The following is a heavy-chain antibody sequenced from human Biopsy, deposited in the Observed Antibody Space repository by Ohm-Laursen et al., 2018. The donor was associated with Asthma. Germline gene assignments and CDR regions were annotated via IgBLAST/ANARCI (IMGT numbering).Heavy chain of an antibody. J-gene: IGHJ1*01. CDR2: ISYDGSNK. V-gene: IGHV3-30*03. Sequence: SLRLSCTAPGFTFSSYGMHWVRQAPGKGLEWVAVISYDGSNKYYADSVKGRFTISRDNSKNTLYLQMNSLRVEDTAVYYCARTFHFWSPYHAEHYQLWGQGTLVTVSS. CDR3: ARTFHFWSPYHAEHYQL. CDR1: GFTFSSYG. D-gene: IGHD3-3*01.